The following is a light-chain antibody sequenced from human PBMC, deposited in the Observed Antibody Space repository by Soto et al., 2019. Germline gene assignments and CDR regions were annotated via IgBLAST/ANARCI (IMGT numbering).Light chain of an antibody. CDR2: EVS. CDR3: SSYAGNIGVR. J-gene: IGLJ2*01. Sequence: QSALTQPASVSGSPGQSITISCTGTSSDIGGYKYVSWFQQHPGKAPKLMIYEVSNRPSGVSNRFSGSKSGATASLTVSGLQPEDEADYYCSSYAGNIGVRFGGGTKLTVL. CDR1: SSDIGGYKY. V-gene: IGLV2-14*01.